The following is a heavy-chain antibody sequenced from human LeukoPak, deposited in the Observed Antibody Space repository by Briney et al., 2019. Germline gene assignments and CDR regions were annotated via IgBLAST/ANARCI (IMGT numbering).Heavy chain of an antibody. D-gene: IGHD2-21*02. Sequence: GGSLRLSCAASGFTFSTYAMSWVRQAPGKGLEWVSTISVSGGSTYYADSVKGRFTISRDNSKNTLYLQMNSLRAEATAVYYCAKVGELAYCGGDCYRGFDFWGQGTLVTVSS. J-gene: IGHJ4*02. CDR3: AKVGELAYCGGDCYRGFDF. CDR1: GFTFSTYA. V-gene: IGHV3-23*01. CDR2: ISVSGGST.